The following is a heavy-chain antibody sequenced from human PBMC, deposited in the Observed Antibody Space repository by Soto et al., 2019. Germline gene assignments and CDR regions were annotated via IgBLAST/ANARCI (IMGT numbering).Heavy chain of an antibody. J-gene: IGHJ4*02. D-gene: IGHD1-26*01. CDR1: GGSISSDY. Sequence: SETLSLTCTVSGGSISSDYWSWIRQPPGKGLEWIGYISYSGNTNYNPSLKSLVTIPVDTSKKQFSLKLRSVTAADTAVYYCARVLSGSSLFDYWGQGMLVTVS. V-gene: IGHV4-59*01. CDR2: ISYSGNT. CDR3: ARVLSGSSLFDY.